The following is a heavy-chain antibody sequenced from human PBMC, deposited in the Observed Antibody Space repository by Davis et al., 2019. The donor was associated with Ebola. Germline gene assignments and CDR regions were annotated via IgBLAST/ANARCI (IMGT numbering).Heavy chain of an antibody. CDR3: AKGGYCSSTSCYGGRDGMDV. Sequence: GGSLRLSCAASGFTFSSYGMNWVRQAPGKGLEWVSYISGSGDNTYYADSVKGRFTISRDNSKSTLYLQMNWLRAEDTAVYFCAKGGYCSSTSCYGGRDGMDVWGQGTTVTVSS. CDR1: GFTFSSYG. V-gene: IGHV3-23*01. J-gene: IGHJ6*02. D-gene: IGHD2-2*01. CDR2: ISGSGDNT.